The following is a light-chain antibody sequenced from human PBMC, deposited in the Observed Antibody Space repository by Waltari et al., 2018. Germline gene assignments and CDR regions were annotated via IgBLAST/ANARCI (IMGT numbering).Light chain of an antibody. CDR3: QQYNNSPFT. J-gene: IGKJ3*01. CDR1: QGINSY. CDR2: YAS. V-gene: IGKV1-33*01. Sequence: DIQMTQSPSSLSASVGDRVTITCRASQGINSYLNWSQHKPGKAPKALIYYASSLETGVPSRFRGSRSGADYTLTISSLQPEDTATYYCQQYNNSPFTFGPGTKLDIK.